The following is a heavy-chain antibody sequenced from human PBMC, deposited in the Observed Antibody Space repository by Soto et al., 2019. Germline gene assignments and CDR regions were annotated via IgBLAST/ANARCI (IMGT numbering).Heavy chain of an antibody. CDR2: IWYDGSNK. CDR1: GFTFSSYG. Sequence: GGSLRLSCAASGFTFSSYGMHWVRQAPGKGLEWVAVIWYDGSNKYYADSVKGRFTISRDNSKNTLYLQMNSLRAEDTAAYYCAREQPDGYYFDYWGQGTLVTVSS. J-gene: IGHJ4*02. CDR3: AREQPDGYYFDY. V-gene: IGHV3-33*01. D-gene: IGHD1-1*01.